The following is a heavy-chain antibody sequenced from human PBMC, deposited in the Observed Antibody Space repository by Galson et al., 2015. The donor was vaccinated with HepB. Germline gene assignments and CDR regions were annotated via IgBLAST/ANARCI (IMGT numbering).Heavy chain of an antibody. D-gene: IGHD2-8*02. CDR1: EFTVSSNY. Sequence: SLRLSCAASEFTVSSNYMNWVRRAPGKGLEWVAALYSGGTAYYADSVKGRFTISRDSSKNTLYLQMDSLRAEDAAMYYCARELMPTAGALDYWGQGTLVTVSS. CDR2: LYSGGTA. CDR3: ARELMPTAGALDY. V-gene: IGHV3-66*01. J-gene: IGHJ4*02.